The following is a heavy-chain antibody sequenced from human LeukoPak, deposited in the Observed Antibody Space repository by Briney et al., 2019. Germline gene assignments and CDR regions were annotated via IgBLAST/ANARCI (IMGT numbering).Heavy chain of an antibody. Sequence: GGSLRLSCAASGFTFSSYAMHWVRQAPGKGLEWVAVISYDGSNKYYADSVKGRFTISRDNSKNTLYLQMNSLRAEDTAVYYCARAPYYDFWSGYSHYFDYWGQGTLVTVSS. CDR1: GFTFSSYA. CDR3: ARAPYYDFWSGYSHYFDY. D-gene: IGHD3-3*01. CDR2: ISYDGSNK. J-gene: IGHJ4*02. V-gene: IGHV3-30*04.